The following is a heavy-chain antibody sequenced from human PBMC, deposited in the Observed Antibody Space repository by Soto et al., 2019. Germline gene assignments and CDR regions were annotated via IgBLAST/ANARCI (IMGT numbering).Heavy chain of an antibody. CDR2: IKNNADGGTT. CDR3: TSMSDRDAFDI. CDR1: LLNFNIAW. J-gene: IGHJ3*02. V-gene: IGHV3-15*01. Sequence: EERLVESGGGLVKRGESLRLSCAAYLLNFNIAWLSWVRQAPGKGLEWVGRIKNNADGGTTDNAAPVKDRFTKSRDDSKSTLYLHMNSLKTEDTAMYYCTSMSDRDAFDIWGPGTMVTVSS.